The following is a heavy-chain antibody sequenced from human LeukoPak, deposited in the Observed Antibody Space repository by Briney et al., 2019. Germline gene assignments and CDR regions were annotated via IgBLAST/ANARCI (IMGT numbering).Heavy chain of an antibody. CDR1: GYTFTSYY. Sequence: GASVKVSCKASGYTFTSYYMHWVRQAPGQGLEWMGIINPSGGSTSYAQKFQGRVTMTRDTSTSTVYMELSSLRSEDTAVYYCASGIVVVPATGSAARRYYYYYGMDVWGQGTTVNVSS. V-gene: IGHV1-46*01. J-gene: IGHJ6*02. CDR2: INPSGGST. D-gene: IGHD2-2*01. CDR3: ASGIVVVPATGSAARRYYYYYGMDV.